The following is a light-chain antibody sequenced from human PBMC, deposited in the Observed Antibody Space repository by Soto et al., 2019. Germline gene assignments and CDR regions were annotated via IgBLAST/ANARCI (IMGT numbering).Light chain of an antibody. J-gene: IGKJ1*01. CDR3: QQSYSTLRT. Sequence: DIQMTHSPSSQSASVGDRVTITCRASQSISSYLNWYQQKPGKAPKLLIYAASSLQSGVPSRFSGSGSGTDFTLTISSLQPEDFATYYCQQSYSTLRTFGQGTKVDI. CDR1: QSISSY. CDR2: AAS. V-gene: IGKV1-39*01.